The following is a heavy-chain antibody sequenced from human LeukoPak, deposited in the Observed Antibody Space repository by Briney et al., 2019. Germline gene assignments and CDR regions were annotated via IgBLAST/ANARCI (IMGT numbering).Heavy chain of an antibody. J-gene: IGHJ5*02. CDR1: GFTFSSYS. Sequence: PGGSLRLSCAASGFTFSSYSMNWVRQAPGKGLEWVSSISSSSNYIYYADSLKGRFTISRDNAKNSLYLQMNSLRAEDTAVYYCARGYYDDRDWFDPWGQGTLVTVSS. V-gene: IGHV3-21*06. CDR2: ISSSSNYI. CDR3: ARGYYDDRDWFDP. D-gene: IGHD3-22*01.